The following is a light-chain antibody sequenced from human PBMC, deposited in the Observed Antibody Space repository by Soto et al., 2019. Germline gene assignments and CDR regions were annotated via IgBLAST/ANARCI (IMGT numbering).Light chain of an antibody. Sequence: QSALTQPRSVSGSPGQSVTISCTGTSSDVGGYNYVSWYQQHPGKAPKLMIYEVSKRPSGVPDRFSGSKSGNTASLTISGLQAEDEADYYCCSYAGYYTVFGGGTKVTVL. V-gene: IGLV2-11*01. J-gene: IGLJ3*02. CDR2: EVS. CDR1: SSDVGGYNY. CDR3: CSYAGYYTV.